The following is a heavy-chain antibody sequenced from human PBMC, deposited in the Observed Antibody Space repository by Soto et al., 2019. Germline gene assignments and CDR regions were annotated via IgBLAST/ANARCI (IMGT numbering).Heavy chain of an antibody. J-gene: IGHJ5*02. D-gene: IGHD2-2*01. CDR3: ARGYCTTTICDPWFDP. CDR1: GYAFTSYW. CDR2: IYPGDSDT. V-gene: IGHV5-51*01. Sequence: PGESLKISCQASGYAFTSYWIAWVRQIPGRGLEWMGIIYPGDSDTRYSPSFQGQVTISADKSITTAYLQWNSLEASDTAMYYCARGYCTTTICDPWFDPWGQGTLDTVSS.